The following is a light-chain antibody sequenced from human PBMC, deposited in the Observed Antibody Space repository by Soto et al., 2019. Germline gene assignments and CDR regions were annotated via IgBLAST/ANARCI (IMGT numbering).Light chain of an antibody. Sequence: EIVLTQSPGTLSLSPGERATLSCRASQSVSGTYLAWYQHRSGQAPRLLIYGASNRATGIPDRFSGYGSGTYFTLSVRRLEPEDSAVYYCQQFVMSPPGYTFGQGTKLEIE. CDR2: GAS. J-gene: IGKJ2*01. CDR1: QSVSGTY. CDR3: QQFVMSPPGYT. V-gene: IGKV3-20*01.